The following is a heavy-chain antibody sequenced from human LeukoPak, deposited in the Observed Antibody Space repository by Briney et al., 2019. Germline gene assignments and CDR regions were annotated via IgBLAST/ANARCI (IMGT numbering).Heavy chain of an antibody. CDR3: ARVTFCGADRRFGGGLDI. D-gene: IGHD2-21*02. J-gene: IGHJ3*02. V-gene: IGHV4-31*01. CDR2: IYYTGST. Sequence: PSQTLSLTCTVSGGSISSGGYFWSWIRQHPEKGLEWIGYIYYTGSTYYNPSLDSQSTISLDTSRTQFSLKLSSVTAADTAVYYCARVTFCGADRRFGGGLDIWGQGIMVTVSS. CDR1: GGSISSGGYF.